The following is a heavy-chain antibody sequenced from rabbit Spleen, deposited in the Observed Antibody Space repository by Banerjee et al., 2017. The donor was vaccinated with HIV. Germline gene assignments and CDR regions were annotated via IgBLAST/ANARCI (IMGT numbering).Heavy chain of an antibody. V-gene: IGHV1S45*01. D-gene: IGHD1-1*01. J-gene: IGHJ4*01. Sequence: LEESGGGLVKPGGTLTLTCTVSGFSFSSNWICWVRQAPGKGLEWIACIDTNDGDTDYANWPKGRFTISKASSNTVTLQMTSLTAADTAPCFCARDLLVVIGWNFNLWGQGTLVTVS. CDR1: GFSFSSNW. CDR2: IDTNDGDT. CDR3: ARDLLVVIGWNFNL.